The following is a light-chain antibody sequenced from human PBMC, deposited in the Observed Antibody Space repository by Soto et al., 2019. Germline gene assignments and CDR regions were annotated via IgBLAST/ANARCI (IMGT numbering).Light chain of an antibody. CDR3: QQYNNWPPIT. Sequence: EIVMTQSAATLSVSPGARATLSCKASQSVSSNLAWYQQKPGQAPRLLIYGASTRATGIPARFSGSVSGTESTLTISSLQSEDFAVYYCQQYNNWPPITFGQGTRLEIK. J-gene: IGKJ5*01. CDR2: GAS. V-gene: IGKV3-15*01. CDR1: QSVSSN.